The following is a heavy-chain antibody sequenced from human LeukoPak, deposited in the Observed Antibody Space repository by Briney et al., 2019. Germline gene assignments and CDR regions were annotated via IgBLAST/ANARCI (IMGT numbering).Heavy chain of an antibody. CDR2: IRYDGSNK. CDR3: AKCGYSYGPPVCYFDY. J-gene: IGHJ4*02. V-gene: IGHV3-30*02. D-gene: IGHD5-18*01. Sequence: GGSLRLSCAVSGFTFSSYGMHWVRQAPGKGLEWVAFIRYDGSNKYYADSVKGRFTISRDNSKNTLYLQMNSLRAEDTAVYYCAKCGYSYGPPVCYFDYWGQGTLVTVSS. CDR1: GFTFSSYG.